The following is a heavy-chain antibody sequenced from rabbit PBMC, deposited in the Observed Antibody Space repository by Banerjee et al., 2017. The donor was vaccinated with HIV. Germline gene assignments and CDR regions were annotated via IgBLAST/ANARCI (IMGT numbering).Heavy chain of an antibody. D-gene: IGHD4-1*01. V-gene: IGHV1S45*01. CDR2: IGAGSSGTT. CDR3: ARDLAGVTGWNFGL. CDR1: GFTLSSYW. Sequence: QEQLVESGGGLVQPEGSLTLTCKASGFTLSSYWMWWVRQAPGKGLEWIACIGAGSSGTTYYASWAKGRFTISKTSSTTVTLQMTSLTAADTATYFCARDLAGVTGWNFGLWGPGTLVTVS. J-gene: IGHJ4*01.